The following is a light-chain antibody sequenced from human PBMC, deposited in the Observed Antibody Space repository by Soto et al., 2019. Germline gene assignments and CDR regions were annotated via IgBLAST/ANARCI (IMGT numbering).Light chain of an antibody. J-gene: IGKJ1*01. V-gene: IGKV1-5*01. CDR1: QSIHTW. Sequence: DIQMTQSPSTLSASVGDRVTITCRASQSIHTWLAWYRQKPGKAPKLLVFDASNLESGVPSRFTGSGSGTEFNLTINSLQPDDFATYYCQQYNTYSRTFGQGTKVEIK. CDR3: QQYNTYSRT. CDR2: DAS.